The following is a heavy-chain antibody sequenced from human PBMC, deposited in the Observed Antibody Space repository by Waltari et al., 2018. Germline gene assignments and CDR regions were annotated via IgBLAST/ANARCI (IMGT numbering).Heavy chain of an antibody. CDR1: GFTFSDAW. Sequence: EVQLVESGGGLVQPGESLTLSFTASGFTFSDAWMSWVRQAPRKGLGWGAKRKVDGSLKNYVGSVKGRFTIFRDNAKNSLYLQMNSRRAEDTGVYYCARDFSYGRTDYWGQGALVTVSS. V-gene: IGHV3-7*01. CDR3: ARDFSYGRTDY. D-gene: IGHD1-1*01. J-gene: IGHJ4*02. CDR2: RKVDGSLK.